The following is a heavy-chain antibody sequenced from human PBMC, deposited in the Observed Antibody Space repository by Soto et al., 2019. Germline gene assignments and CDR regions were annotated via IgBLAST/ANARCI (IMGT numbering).Heavy chain of an antibody. J-gene: IGHJ3*02. D-gene: IGHD3-22*01. CDR3: ARDPNYYDSSWKAFDI. V-gene: IGHV1-18*01. CDR1: GFTYTSCA. Sequence: GTPVKLSCEERGFTYTSCALRWARQSRGQRLEWMGWIGADSGNTNYAQKLQDRVTMTTDTSTSTAYMELRSLRSDDTAVYYCARDPNYYDSSWKAFDIWGQGTMVTVSS. CDR2: IGADSGNT.